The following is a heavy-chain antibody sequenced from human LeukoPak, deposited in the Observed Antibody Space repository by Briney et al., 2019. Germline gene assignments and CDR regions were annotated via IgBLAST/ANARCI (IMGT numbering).Heavy chain of an antibody. J-gene: IGHJ5*02. V-gene: IGHV4-4*07. CDR3: ARERAKKDIVVVPAAPGRVNWFDP. CDR1: GGSISSYY. D-gene: IGHD2-2*01. CDR2: IYTSGST. Sequence: SETLSLTCTVSGGSISSYYWSWIRQPAGKGLEWIGRIYTSGSTNYNPSLKSRVTMSVDTSKNQFSPKLSSVTAADTAVYYCARERAKKDIVVVPAAPGRVNWFDPWGQGTLVTVSS.